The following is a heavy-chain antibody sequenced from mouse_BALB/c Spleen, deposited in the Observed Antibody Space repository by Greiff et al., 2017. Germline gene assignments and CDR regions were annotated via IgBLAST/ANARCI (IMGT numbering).Heavy chain of an antibody. CDR2: ISTYYGDA. CDR3: ARGYDVVFDY. J-gene: IGHJ2*01. CDR1: GYTFTDYA. V-gene: IGHV1S137*01. D-gene: IGHD2-2*01. Sequence: VQLVESGAKLVRPGVSVKISCKGSGYTFTDYAMHWVKQSHAKSLEWIGVISTYYGDASYNQKFKGKATMTVDKSSSTAYMELARLTSEDSAIYYCARGYDVVFDYWGQGTTLTVSS.